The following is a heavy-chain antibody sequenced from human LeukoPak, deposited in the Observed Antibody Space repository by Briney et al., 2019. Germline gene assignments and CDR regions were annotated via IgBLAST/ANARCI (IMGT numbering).Heavy chain of an antibody. V-gene: IGHV4-4*02. CDR1: GGSISSSNW. D-gene: IGHD2-21*01. Sequence: SETLSLTCAVSGGSISSSNWWSWVRQPPGKGLEWIGEINHSGSTNYNPSLKSRVTISVDTSKNQFSLKLSSVTAADTAVYYCARHVVRYDWYFDLWGRGTLVTVSS. CDR2: INHSGST. J-gene: IGHJ2*01. CDR3: ARHVVRYDWYFDL.